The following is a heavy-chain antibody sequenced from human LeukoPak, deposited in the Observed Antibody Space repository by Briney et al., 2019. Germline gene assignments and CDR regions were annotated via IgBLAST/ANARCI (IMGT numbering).Heavy chain of an antibody. Sequence: ASVKVSCKASGFTFTPYYMHWVRQAPGQGLEWMGWINPNSGGTYYAQKFQGRVTMTSDTSISTAYMELSRLRSDNTAVYYCARDLYGGTSAAFDYWGQGTLVTVSS. CDR2: INPNSGGT. D-gene: IGHD4-23*01. J-gene: IGHJ4*02. CDR3: ARDLYGGTSAAFDY. CDR1: GFTFTPYY. V-gene: IGHV1-2*02.